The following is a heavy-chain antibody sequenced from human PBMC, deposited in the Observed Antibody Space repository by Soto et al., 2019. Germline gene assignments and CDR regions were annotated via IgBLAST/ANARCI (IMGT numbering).Heavy chain of an antibody. CDR1: GYTMTVWP. Sequence: GVSVKVACKTSGYTMTVWPIHWVRQATGQSPEWMGWINTGNGNTRSSHKFQGRVSITRDTSASTTYVDLSRLKTEDTAIYYCARSNGYYSPFGYCGQGPQVTVSS. J-gene: IGHJ4*02. CDR3: ARSNGYYSPFGY. V-gene: IGHV1-3*04. D-gene: IGHD2-2*03. CDR2: INTGNGNT.